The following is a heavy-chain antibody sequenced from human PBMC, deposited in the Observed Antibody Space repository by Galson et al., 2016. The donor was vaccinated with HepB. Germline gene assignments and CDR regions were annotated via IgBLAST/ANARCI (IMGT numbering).Heavy chain of an antibody. J-gene: IGHJ4*02. D-gene: IGHD4-17*01. V-gene: IGHV1-2*02. CDR2: INPNRGTT. Sequence: SVKVSCKASGNIFTGYYIHWVRQAPGQGLEWMGWINPNRGTTDYAQKSQGRATMTRDTSISTAYMELNGVRFDDTAVYYCAGFVDYDEAVYWGQGTLVTVSS. CDR1: GNIFTGYY. CDR3: AGFVDYDEAVY.